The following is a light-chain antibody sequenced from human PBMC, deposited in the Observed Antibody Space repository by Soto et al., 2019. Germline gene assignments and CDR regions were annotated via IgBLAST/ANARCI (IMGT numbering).Light chain of an antibody. CDR3: QLYNTGM. J-gene: IGKJ1*01. V-gene: IGKV3-11*01. CDR2: DAS. Sequence: EIVLTQSPATLSLSPGERATLSCRASQSFSSYLAWYQQKPGQAPRLLIYDASKRATGIPARFSGRGSGTDVTLTISRLEPEDYAVYYCQLYNTGMFGQGTKVEI. CDR1: QSFSSY.